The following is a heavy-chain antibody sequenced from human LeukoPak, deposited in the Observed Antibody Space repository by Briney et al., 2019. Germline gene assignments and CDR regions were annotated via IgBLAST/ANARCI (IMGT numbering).Heavy chain of an antibody. Sequence: PSETLSLTCAVSGGSFSGSYWSGIREPPGKGLGRIGEINHSGSTNYNPSPKCRVTIPVDTPKTQFSLKLSSVTAAYTAVYYCARGDLRPSGEAAAGPLFNWFDPWGQGTLVTVSS. J-gene: IGHJ5*02. V-gene: IGHV4-34*01. CDR3: ARGDLRPSGEAAAGPLFNWFDP. CDR1: GGSFSGSY. CDR2: INHSGST. D-gene: IGHD6-13*01.